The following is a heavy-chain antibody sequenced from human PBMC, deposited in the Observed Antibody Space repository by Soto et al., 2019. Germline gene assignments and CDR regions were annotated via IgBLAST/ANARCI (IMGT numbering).Heavy chain of an antibody. CDR1: GGSISTYY. J-gene: IGHJ5*02. CDR3: ARRTDTQNWFDP. CDR2: VYSSGIT. Sequence: PSETLSLTCTVSGGSISTYYCTWIRQPPGKGLEWLGFVYSSGITNYNPSLRGRVTISLDTSRNQFSLRLTSVTAADTAVYYCARRTDTQNWFDPFGQRTLVTVCS. D-gene: IGHD1-1*01. V-gene: IGHV4-59*01.